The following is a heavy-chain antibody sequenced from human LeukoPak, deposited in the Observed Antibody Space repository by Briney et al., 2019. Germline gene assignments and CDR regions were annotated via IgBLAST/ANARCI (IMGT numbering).Heavy chain of an antibody. CDR1: GGTFSSYA. CDR2: INPNSGGT. CDR3: AREGMTTVTYGPVASYAFDY. D-gene: IGHD4-11*01. J-gene: IGHJ4*02. V-gene: IGHV1-2*02. Sequence: GASVKVSCKASGGTFSSYAISWVRQAPGQGLEWMGWINPNSGGTNYAQKFQGRVTMTRDMSTSTVYMELSSLRSEDTAVYYCAREGMTTVTYGPVASYAFDYWGQGTLVTVSP.